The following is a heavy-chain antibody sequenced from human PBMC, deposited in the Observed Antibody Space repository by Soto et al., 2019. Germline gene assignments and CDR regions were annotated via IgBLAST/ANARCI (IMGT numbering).Heavy chain of an antibody. CDR3: ARDYQLLSVGAFDI. CDR1: GCSVSSGSYY. Sequence: PSETLSLTCTFSGCSVSSGSYYWSWIRQPPGKGLEWIGYIYYSGNTYYNPSLKSRVTISVDTSKNQFSLKLSSVTAADTAVYFCARDYQLLSVGAFDIWGQGTMVTVSS. D-gene: IGHD2-2*01. CDR2: IYYSGNT. V-gene: IGHV4-31*03. J-gene: IGHJ3*02.